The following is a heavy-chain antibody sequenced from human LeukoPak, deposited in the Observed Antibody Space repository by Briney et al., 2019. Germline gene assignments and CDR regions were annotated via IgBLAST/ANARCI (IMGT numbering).Heavy chain of an antibody. CDR3: ARVFDFWSGYYFDY. CDR1: GGSVSSGSYY. V-gene: IGHV4-61*01. Sequence: SETLSLTCTVSGGSVSSGSYYWSWIRQPPGKGLEWIGYIYYSGSTNYNPSLKSRVTISVDTSKNQFSLKLSSVTAADTAVYYCARVFDFWSGYYFDYWGQGTLVTVSS. J-gene: IGHJ4*02. CDR2: IYYSGST. D-gene: IGHD3-3*01.